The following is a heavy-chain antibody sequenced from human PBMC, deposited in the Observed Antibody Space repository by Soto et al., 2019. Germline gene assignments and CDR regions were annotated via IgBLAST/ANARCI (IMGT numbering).Heavy chain of an antibody. CDR2: IYWDDDD. J-gene: IGHJ4*02. D-gene: IGHD3-10*01. V-gene: IGHV2-5*02. CDR1: GFSLTTDGVG. CDR3: AHSRNLITEDAQVGDFDY. Sequence: QITLKESGPTLVRPTQTLTLTCSFSGFSLTTDGVGVGWVRQPPGEALEGLALIYWDDDDRYSPSLKTRLTITKDPSKNQVVLIMTNMDPVDTATYYCAHSRNLITEDAQVGDFDYWGQGTLVTVSS.